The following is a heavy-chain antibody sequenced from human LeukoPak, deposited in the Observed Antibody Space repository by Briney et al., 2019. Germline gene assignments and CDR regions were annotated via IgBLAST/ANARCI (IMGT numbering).Heavy chain of an antibody. Sequence: GGSLRLSCAASGFTFSSYWMSWVRQAPGKGLVWVSHINSDGSWTSYADSVKGRFTISKDNAKNTVYLQMNNLRAEDTAVYYCVSFYETYWGRGTLVTVSS. V-gene: IGHV3-74*01. CDR3: VSFYETY. D-gene: IGHD2-2*01. J-gene: IGHJ4*02. CDR1: GFTFSSYW. CDR2: INSDGSWT.